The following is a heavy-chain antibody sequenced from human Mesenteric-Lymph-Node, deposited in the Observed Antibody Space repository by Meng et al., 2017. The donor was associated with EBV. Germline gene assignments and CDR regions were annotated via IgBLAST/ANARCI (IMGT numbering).Heavy chain of an antibody. Sequence: QWQLQESGPGLVKPSGTLSLTCAVSGGSISTYNWWSWVRQPPGKGLEWIGEIYHSGSANYNPSLRSRVTMSVDKSKNQFSLKLTSVTAADTAVYYCAKVDGSGRTNWFDPWGQGTLVTVSS. CDR1: GGSISTYNW. J-gene: IGHJ5*02. CDR3: AKVDGSGRTNWFDP. V-gene: IGHV4-4*02. D-gene: IGHD3-10*01. CDR2: IYHSGSA.